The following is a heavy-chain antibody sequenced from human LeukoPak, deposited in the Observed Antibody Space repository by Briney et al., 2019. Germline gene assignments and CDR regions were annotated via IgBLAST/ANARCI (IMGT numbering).Heavy chain of an antibody. V-gene: IGHV4-61*10. CDR3: ARHSGYSSSSLFDY. CDR1: GGSISSGSYY. D-gene: IGHD6-6*01. Sequence: NPSETLSLTCTVSGGSISSGSYYWSWIRQPAGKGLEWIGYIYYSGSTNYNPSLKSRVTISVDTSKNQFSLKLSSVTAADTAVYYCARHSGYSSSSLFDYWGQGTLVTVSS. CDR2: IYYSGST. J-gene: IGHJ4*02.